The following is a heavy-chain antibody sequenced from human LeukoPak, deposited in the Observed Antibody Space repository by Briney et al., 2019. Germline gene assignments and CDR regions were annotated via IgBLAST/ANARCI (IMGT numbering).Heavy chain of an antibody. CDR2: MNPNSVNT. CDR3: ARDSEGGSGWFDP. V-gene: IGHV1-8*01. D-gene: IGHD2-15*01. J-gene: IGHJ5*02. CDR1: GYTFSSYD. Sequence: ASVKVSCKASGYTFSSYDINWVRQATGQGLEWVGWMNPNSVNTGYAQRFQGRDTLTRDTSISTAYMELSGLTSEDTAVYYCARDSEGGSGWFDPWGQGTLVTVSS.